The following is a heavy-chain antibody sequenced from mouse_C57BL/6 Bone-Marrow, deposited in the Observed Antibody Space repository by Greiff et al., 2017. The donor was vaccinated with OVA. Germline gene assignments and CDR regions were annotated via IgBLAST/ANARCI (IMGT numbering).Heavy chain of an antibody. Sequence: LEESGGGLVKPGGSLKLSCAASGFTFSDYGMHWVRQAPEKGLEWVAYISSGSSTIYYADTVKGRFTISRDNAKNTLFLQMTSLRSEDTAMYYCARDYGSSYWYFDVWGTGTTVTVSS. CDR1: GFTFSDYG. CDR2: ISSGSSTI. V-gene: IGHV5-17*01. CDR3: ARDYGSSYWYFDV. J-gene: IGHJ1*03. D-gene: IGHD1-1*01.